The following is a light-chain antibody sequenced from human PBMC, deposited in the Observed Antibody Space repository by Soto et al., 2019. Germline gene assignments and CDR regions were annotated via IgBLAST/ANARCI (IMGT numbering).Light chain of an antibody. CDR1: SSEVGGYNY. J-gene: IGLJ1*01. Sequence: QSVLTQPASVSGSPGQSITISCTGTSSEVGGYNYVSWYQQHPGKAHKLMIYDVSNRPSGVFNRFSGSKSGNTASLTISWLQAEDEADYYCSSYTSSSTLVFGTGTKVTVL. CDR2: DVS. V-gene: IGLV2-14*01. CDR3: SSYTSSSTLV.